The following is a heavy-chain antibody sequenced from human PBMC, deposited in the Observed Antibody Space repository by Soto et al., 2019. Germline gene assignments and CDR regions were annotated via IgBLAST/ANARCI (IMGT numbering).Heavy chain of an antibody. CDR3: ARGKVDYFDY. CDR1: GYTFSSYG. CDR2: MNPNSGNT. V-gene: IGHV1-8*02. D-gene: IGHD1-26*01. Sequence: GASVKVSCKASGYTFSSYGISCVRQATGQGLEWMGWMNPNSGNTGHAQKFQGRVTMTRNTSISTAYMELSSLRSEDTAVYYCARGKVDYFDYWGQGALVTVSS. J-gene: IGHJ4*02.